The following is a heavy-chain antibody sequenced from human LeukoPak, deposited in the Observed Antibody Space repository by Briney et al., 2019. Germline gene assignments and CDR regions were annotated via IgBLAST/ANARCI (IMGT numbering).Heavy chain of an antibody. J-gene: IGHJ4*02. CDR1: GFTFSSYA. Sequence: PGGSLRLSCAASGFTFSSYAMSWVRQAPGKGLEWVSVIYSGGSTYYADSVKGRFTISRDNSKNTLYLQMNSLRAEDTAVYYCARAVGASFFDYWGQGTLVTVSS. D-gene: IGHD1-26*01. CDR2: IYSGGST. CDR3: ARAVGASFFDY. V-gene: IGHV3-53*01.